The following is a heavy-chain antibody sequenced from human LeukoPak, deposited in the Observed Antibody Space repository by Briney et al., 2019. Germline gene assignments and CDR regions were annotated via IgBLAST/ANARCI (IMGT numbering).Heavy chain of an antibody. CDR3: VRDHYYSFDY. J-gene: IGHJ4*02. D-gene: IGHD2/OR15-2a*01. CDR1: GFTFSRYS. CDR2: ISSSSSAI. Sequence: PGGSLSLSCAASGFTFSRYSMNWVRQAPGKALEWISYISSSSSAIYYADSVKGRSTIPRDNAKDSLYLQMNSLRDEDTAVYYCVRDHYYSFDYWGQGTLVTVSS. V-gene: IGHV3-48*02.